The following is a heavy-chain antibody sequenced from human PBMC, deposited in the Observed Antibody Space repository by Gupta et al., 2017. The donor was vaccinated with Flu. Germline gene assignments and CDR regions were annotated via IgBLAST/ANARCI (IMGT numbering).Heavy chain of an antibody. V-gene: IGHV3-9*01. J-gene: IGHJ6*03. D-gene: IGHD2-2*01. CDR3: VKDAYSSIYYYYMDV. CDR1: GFNIVPYG. Sequence: EGQLAESGGRLEQPGRALRLLCTAAGFNIVPYGLHWVRKAPGKGLDEVAGINWNSGDLGYAESVKGRFNISRDNARNALYLDMNSLRIEDTASYYCVKDAYSSIYYYYMDVWGRGTTVTVSS. CDR2: INWNSGDL.